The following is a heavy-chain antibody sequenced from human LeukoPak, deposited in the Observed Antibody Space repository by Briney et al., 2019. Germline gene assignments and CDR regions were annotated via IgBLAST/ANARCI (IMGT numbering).Heavy chain of an antibody. Sequence: ASVKVSCKASGYTFTSYYMHWVRQAPGQGLEWMGIINPSGGSTSYAQKFQGRVTMTRDTSTSTVYMELSSLRSEDTAVYYCARGLRIGYCSGGSCSLGYWDQGTLVTVSS. CDR3: ARGLRIGYCSGGSCSLGY. V-gene: IGHV1-46*01. CDR1: GYTFTSYY. J-gene: IGHJ4*02. D-gene: IGHD2-15*01. CDR2: INPSGGST.